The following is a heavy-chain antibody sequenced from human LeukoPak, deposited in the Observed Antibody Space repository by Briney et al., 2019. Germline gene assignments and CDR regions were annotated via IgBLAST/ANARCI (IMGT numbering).Heavy chain of an antibody. CDR3: ASWRKYYDSSGYYYSGGAFDI. D-gene: IGHD3-22*01. CDR2: IYYSGST. V-gene: IGHV4-39*07. Sequence: SETLSLTCTVSGGSISSSSYYWGWIRQPPGKGLEWIGSIYYSGSTNYNPSLKSRVTISVDTSKNQFSLKLSSVTAADTAVYYCASWRKYYDSSGYYYSGGAFDIWGQGTMVTVSS. J-gene: IGHJ3*02. CDR1: GGSISSSSYY.